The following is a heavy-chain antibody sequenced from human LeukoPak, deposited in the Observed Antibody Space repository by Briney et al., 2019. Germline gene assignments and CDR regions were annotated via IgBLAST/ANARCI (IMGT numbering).Heavy chain of an antibody. J-gene: IGHJ6*03. Sequence: ASVKVSCKASGYTFTSYDINWVRQATGQGLEWMGWMNPNSGNTGYAQKFQGRVTITRNTSISTAYMELSSLRSEDTAVYYCAWVTSGTWSGYYMDVWGKGTTVTVSS. D-gene: IGHD3-3*01. CDR1: GYTFTSYD. CDR3: AWVTSGTWSGYYMDV. V-gene: IGHV1-8*03. CDR2: MNPNSGNT.